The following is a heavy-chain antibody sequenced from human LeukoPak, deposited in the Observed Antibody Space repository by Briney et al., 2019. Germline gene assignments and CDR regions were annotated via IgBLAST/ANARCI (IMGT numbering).Heavy chain of an antibody. Sequence: ASVKVSCKASRYTFTSYYMHWVRQAPGQGLEWMGIINPSGGSTSYAQKFQGRVTMTRDTSTSTVYMELSSLRSEDTAVYYCARASTFDAFDIWGQGTMVTVSS. CDR3: ARASTFDAFDI. V-gene: IGHV1-46*01. J-gene: IGHJ3*02. D-gene: IGHD5/OR15-5a*01. CDR1: RYTFTSYY. CDR2: INPSGGST.